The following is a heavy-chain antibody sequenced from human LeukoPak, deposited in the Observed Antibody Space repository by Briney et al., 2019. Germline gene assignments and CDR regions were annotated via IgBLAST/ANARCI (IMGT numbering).Heavy chain of an antibody. CDR1: GGSMSSGSYY. J-gene: IGHJ4*02. V-gene: IGHV4-39*07. D-gene: IGHD3-16*01. Sequence: SSETLSLTCTVSGGSMSSGSYYWGWIRQPPGKGLEWIGNIYYSGSTYYNPSLKSRVTISVDTSKNQFSLKLNSVTAADTAVYYCARGRTSDYWGQGTLVTVSS. CDR3: ARGRTSDY. CDR2: IYYSGST.